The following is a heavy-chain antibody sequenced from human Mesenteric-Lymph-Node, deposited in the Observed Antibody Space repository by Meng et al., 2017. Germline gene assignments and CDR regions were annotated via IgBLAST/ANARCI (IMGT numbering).Heavy chain of an antibody. V-gene: IGHV4-4*02. CDR1: GGAIRRSDW. J-gene: IGHJ4*02. Sequence: VQPEESGPGPGKPAETRSLPCAVSGGAIRRSDWWSWVRQPPGKGLEWIGETSHSGSTNYSPSLKSRVTISLDKSKNQLSLKLNSVTAADTAVYYCASSDYYRSDYWGQGTLVTVSS. CDR3: ASSDYYRSDY. CDR2: TSHSGST. D-gene: IGHD3-22*01.